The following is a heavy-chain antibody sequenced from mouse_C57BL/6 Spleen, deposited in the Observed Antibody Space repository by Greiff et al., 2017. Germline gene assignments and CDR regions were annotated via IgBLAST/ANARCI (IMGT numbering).Heavy chain of an antibody. V-gene: IGHV5-17*01. CDR1: GFTFSDYG. CDR2: ISSGSSTI. CDR3: AAKYYFDY. J-gene: IGHJ2*01. Sequence: EVKLMESGGGLVKPGGSLKLSCAASGFTFSDYGMHWVRQAPEKGLEWVAYISSGSSTIYYADTVKGRFTISRDNAKNTLFLQMTSLRSEDTAMYYCAAKYYFDYWGQGTTLTVSS.